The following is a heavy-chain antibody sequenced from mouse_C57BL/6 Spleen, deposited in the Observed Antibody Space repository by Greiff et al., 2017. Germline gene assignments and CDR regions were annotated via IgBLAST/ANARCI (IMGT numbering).Heavy chain of an antibody. CDR2: IYPGSGST. Sequence: QVQLQQPGAELVKPGASVKMSCKASGYTFTSYWITWVKQRPGQGLEWIGDIYPGSGSTNYNEKFKSKATLTVDTSSSTAYMQLSNLTSEDSAVYDGARRGFRSIYYFDYWGQGTTLTVSS. D-gene: IGHD1-1*01. CDR3: ARRGFRSIYYFDY. CDR1: GYTFTSYW. J-gene: IGHJ2*01. V-gene: IGHV1-55*01.